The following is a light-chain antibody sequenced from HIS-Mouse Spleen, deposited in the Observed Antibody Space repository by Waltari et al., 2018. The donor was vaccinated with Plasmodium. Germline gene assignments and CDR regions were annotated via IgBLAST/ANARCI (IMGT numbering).Light chain of an antibody. J-gene: IGLJ2*01. CDR3: CSYAGSYTLV. CDR2: EVS. V-gene: IGLV2-11*01. CDR1: SSDVGGYNY. Sequence: QSALTQPRSVSGSPGQSVTISCTGTSSDVGGYNYVSWYQHHPGKAPKLMIYEVSKRPTGGTDRFAGSKSGNTASLTVSGLQDEDEADYYCCSYAGSYTLVFGGGTKLTVL.